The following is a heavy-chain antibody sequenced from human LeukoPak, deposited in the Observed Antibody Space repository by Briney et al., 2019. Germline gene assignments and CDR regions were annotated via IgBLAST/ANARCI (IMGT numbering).Heavy chain of an antibody. Sequence: ASVKVSCKASGYTFSGYYIHWVRQAPGHGLEWMGWINPNSADADYAQNFQGRVTMTRDTSINTAYMELSRLTSDDTALYYCAKTQMRLEMATTSLDSWGQGTLVTVSS. D-gene: IGHD5-24*01. CDR2: INPNSADA. V-gene: IGHV1-2*02. CDR1: GYTFSGYY. CDR3: AKTQMRLEMATTSLDS. J-gene: IGHJ4*02.